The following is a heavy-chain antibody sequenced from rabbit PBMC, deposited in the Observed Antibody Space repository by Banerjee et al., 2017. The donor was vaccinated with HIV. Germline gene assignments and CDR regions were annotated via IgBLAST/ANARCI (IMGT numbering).Heavy chain of an antibody. Sequence: QEQLVESGGDLVQPEGSLTLTCTASGFSFSSSYYMYWVRQAPGKGLEWIGCIGTGSSGSTYYANWAKGRFTISSTSSTTVTLQMTSLTAADTATYFCARETSSGWGIVSFYFSLWGQGTLVTVS. J-gene: IGHJ4*01. CDR3: ARETSSGWGIVSFYFSL. D-gene: IGHD4-1*01. CDR2: IGTGSSGST. CDR1: GFSFSSSYY. V-gene: IGHV1S45*01.